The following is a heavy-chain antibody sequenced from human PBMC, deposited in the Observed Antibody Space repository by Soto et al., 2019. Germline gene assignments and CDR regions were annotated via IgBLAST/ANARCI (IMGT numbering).Heavy chain of an antibody. Sequence: PGGSLRLSCSVSGFTFSNNAMTWVRQAPGKGLDWVSAIDNVGGTTYYAESVKGRVTISRDNSKNTLYLQMNSLSAEDTAVYYCARGPAGPLRDGYNTYYYYGMDVWGQGTTVTVS. D-gene: IGHD5-12*01. J-gene: IGHJ6*02. CDR1: GFTFSNNA. V-gene: IGHV3-23*05. CDR3: ARGPAGPLRDGYNTYYYYGMDV. CDR2: IDNVGGTT.